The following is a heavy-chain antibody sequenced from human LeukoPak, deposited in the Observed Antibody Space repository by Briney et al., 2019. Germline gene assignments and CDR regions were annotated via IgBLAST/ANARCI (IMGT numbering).Heavy chain of an antibody. CDR1: GGSITSTNW. V-gene: IGHV4-4*02. J-gene: IGHJ6*02. CDR2: IYHSGNT. CDR3: ARVGGYGMDV. D-gene: IGHD4-23*01. Sequence: SETLSLTCAISGGSITSTNWCSWVRQPPGKGLEWIGEIYHSGNTNYNPSLKSRVTISLDKSENQFSLKLSSVTAADTAVYYCARVGGYGMDVWGQGTTVTVSS.